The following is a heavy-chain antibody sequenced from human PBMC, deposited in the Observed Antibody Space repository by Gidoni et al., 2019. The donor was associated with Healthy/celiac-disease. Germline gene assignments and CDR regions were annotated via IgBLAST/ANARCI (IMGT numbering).Heavy chain of an antibody. V-gene: IGHV3-30*18. J-gene: IGHJ4*02. Sequence: QVQLVESGGGVVQPGRSLRLSCAASGFTFSSYGLHWVRQAPGKGLGWVAVISYDGSNKYYADSVKGRFTISRDNSKNTLYLQMNSLRAEDTAVYYCAKDFGIMITFGGVIVPHFDYWGQGTLVTVSS. D-gene: IGHD3-16*02. CDR2: ISYDGSNK. CDR1: GFTFSSYG. CDR3: AKDFGIMITFGGVIVPHFDY.